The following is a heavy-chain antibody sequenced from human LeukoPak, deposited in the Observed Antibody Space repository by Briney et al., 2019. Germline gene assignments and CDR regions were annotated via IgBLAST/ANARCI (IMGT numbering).Heavy chain of an antibody. Sequence: GGSLRLSCAASGFTFSSYAMHWVRQAPGKGLEWAAVISYDGSNKKYADSVKGRFTISRDNSKNTLYLQMNSLRAEDTAVYYCARVRRYCSSTSCYNWFDPWGQGTLVTVSS. D-gene: IGHD2-2*01. CDR3: ARVRRYCSSTSCYNWFDP. J-gene: IGHJ5*02. CDR1: GFTFSSYA. CDR2: ISYDGSNK. V-gene: IGHV3-30*04.